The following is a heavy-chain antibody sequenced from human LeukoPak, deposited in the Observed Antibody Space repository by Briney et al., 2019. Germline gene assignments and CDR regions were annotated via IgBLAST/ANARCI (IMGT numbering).Heavy chain of an antibody. J-gene: IGHJ4*02. Sequence: GGSPRLSCAASGFTFDDYAMHWVRHAPGKGLEWVSLISWDGGSTYYADSVKGRFTISRDNSKNSLYLQMNSLRAEDTALYYCAKDIGSSSGWYLGVDYWGQGTLVTVSS. D-gene: IGHD6-19*01. CDR2: ISWDGGST. V-gene: IGHV3-43D*03. CDR3: AKDIGSSSGWYLGVDY. CDR1: GFTFDDYA.